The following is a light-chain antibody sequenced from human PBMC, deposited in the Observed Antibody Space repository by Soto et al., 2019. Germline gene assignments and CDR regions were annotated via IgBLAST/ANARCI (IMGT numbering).Light chain of an antibody. CDR2: DAS. Sequence: DIRVTQSPPTLSASVGDRVTITCRASQTITTWMAWYQQKPGKAPKLLVYDASTLQSGVATRFSGSGSGTEFTLIISGLQPEDSATYYCRQYNNTNNPWMVGQGTKVEI. J-gene: IGKJ1*01. CDR1: QTITTW. CDR3: RQYNNTNNPWM. V-gene: IGKV1-5*01.